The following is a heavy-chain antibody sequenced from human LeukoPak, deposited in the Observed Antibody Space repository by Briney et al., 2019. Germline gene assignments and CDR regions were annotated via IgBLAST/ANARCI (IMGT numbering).Heavy chain of an antibody. V-gene: IGHV4-31*03. CDR1: GGSISSGGYY. D-gene: IGHD2-21*02. Sequence: SETLSLTCTVSGGSISSGGYYWSWIRQHPGQGLEWIGYIYYSGSTYYNPSLKSRVTISVDTSKNQFSLKLSSVTAADTAVYYCARDGYCGGDCYERGDAFDIWGQGTMVTVSS. CDR2: IYYSGST. CDR3: ARDGYCGGDCYERGDAFDI. J-gene: IGHJ3*02.